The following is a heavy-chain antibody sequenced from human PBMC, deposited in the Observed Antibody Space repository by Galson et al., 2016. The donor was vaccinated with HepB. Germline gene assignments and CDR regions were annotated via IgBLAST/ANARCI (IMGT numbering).Heavy chain of an antibody. Sequence: SLRLSCAASGFTFSKYMMNWVRQAPGKGLEWVSAIGGSGGDTYYADSMKGRFTISRDNSRNTLYLHISSLRAEDTAVYYCARRYDTPGYYYIDFWGQGTLVTVSS. CDR1: GFTFSKYM. D-gene: IGHD3-22*01. V-gene: IGHV3-23*01. J-gene: IGHJ4*02. CDR2: IGGSGGDT. CDR3: ARRYDTPGYYYIDF.